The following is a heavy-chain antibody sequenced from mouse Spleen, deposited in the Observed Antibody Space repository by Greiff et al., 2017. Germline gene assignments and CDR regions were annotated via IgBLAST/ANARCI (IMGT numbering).Heavy chain of an antibody. CDR2: ISSGGSYT. J-gene: IGHJ3*01. CDR1: GFTFSSYA. V-gene: IGHV5-9-4*01. Sequence: EVNVVESGGGLVKPGGSLKLSCAASGFTFSSYAMSWVRQSPEKRLEWVAEISSGGSYTYYPDTVTGRFTISRDNAKNTLYLEMSSLRSEDTAMYYCASYHGAYWGQGTLVTVSA. CDR3: ASYHGAY.